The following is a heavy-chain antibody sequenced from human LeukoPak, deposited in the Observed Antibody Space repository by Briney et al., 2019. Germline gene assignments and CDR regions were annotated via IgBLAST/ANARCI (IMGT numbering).Heavy chain of an antibody. Sequence: GGSLRLSCAASGFTFSSYRMSWARQAPGKGLEWVANIKQDGSEKYYVDSVKGRFTISRDNAKNSLYLQMNSLRAEDTAVYYCARDYYGSGSSTSDWGQGTLVTVSS. D-gene: IGHD3-10*01. CDR1: GFTFSSYR. CDR3: ARDYYGSGSSTSD. CDR2: IKQDGSEK. J-gene: IGHJ4*02. V-gene: IGHV3-7*01.